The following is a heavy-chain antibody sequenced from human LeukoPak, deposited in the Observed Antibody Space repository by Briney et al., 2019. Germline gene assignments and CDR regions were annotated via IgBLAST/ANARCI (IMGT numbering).Heavy chain of an antibody. D-gene: IGHD6-13*01. Sequence: GGSLRLSCAASGFTFSSYWMSWVRQAPGKGLEWVANIKQDGSEKYYVDSVKGRFTISRDNAKNSLYLQMNSLRAEDTDVYYCASRIAAAGKRSAFDIWGQRTMVTVSS. CDR1: GFTFSSYW. CDR2: IKQDGSEK. J-gene: IGHJ3*02. V-gene: IGHV3-7*01. CDR3: ASRIAAAGKRSAFDI.